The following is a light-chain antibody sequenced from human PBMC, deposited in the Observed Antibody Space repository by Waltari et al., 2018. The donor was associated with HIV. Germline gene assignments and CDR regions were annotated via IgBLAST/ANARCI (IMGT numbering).Light chain of an antibody. CDR1: TSDVGRYNF. Sequence: QSALTQPASVSGTPGQSITISCNGYTSDVGRYNFFSWYPQHPGKVPKLIIFEVTNRPSGVSNRFSGSKSDNMASLTISGLRAEDEADYYCSSYTSTSSVLFGGGTRLTVL. J-gene: IGLJ3*02. CDR3: SSYTSTSSVL. V-gene: IGLV2-14*03. CDR2: EVT.